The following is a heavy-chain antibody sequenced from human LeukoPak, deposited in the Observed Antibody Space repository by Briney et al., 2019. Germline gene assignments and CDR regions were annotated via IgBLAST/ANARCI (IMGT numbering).Heavy chain of an antibody. V-gene: IGHV4-34*01. Sequence: SETLSLTCAVYGGSFSGYYWSWIRQPPGKGLEWIGEINHSRSTNYNPSLKSRVTISVDTSKNQFSLKLSSVTAADMAVYYCAGAITMVRGVIGYWGQGTLVTVSS. J-gene: IGHJ4*02. CDR2: INHSRST. CDR3: AGAITMVRGVIGY. CDR1: GGSFSGYY. D-gene: IGHD3-10*01.